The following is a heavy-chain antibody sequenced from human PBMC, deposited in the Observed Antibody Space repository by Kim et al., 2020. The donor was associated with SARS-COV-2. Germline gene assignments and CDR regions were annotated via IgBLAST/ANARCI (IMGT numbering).Heavy chain of an antibody. Sequence: TTQYADSVKSRLTIPKDNAKNPLYVQTNSLRDEDTAVYYCARARAHYGMDVWGQGTTVTVS. V-gene: IGHV3-48*02. CDR2: TT. J-gene: IGHJ6*02. CDR3: ARARAHYGMDV.